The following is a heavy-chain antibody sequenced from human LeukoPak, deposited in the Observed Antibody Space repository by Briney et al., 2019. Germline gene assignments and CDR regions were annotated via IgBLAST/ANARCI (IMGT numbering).Heavy chain of an antibody. J-gene: IGHJ6*04. CDR1: GFTFSSYG. Sequence: GGSLRLSCAASGFTFSSYGMHWVRQASGKGLEWVAVIWYDGSNKYYADSVKGRFTISRDNSKNTLYLQMNSLRAEDTAVYHCARPYSSGWYFPLYYGMDVWGKGTTVTVSS. V-gene: IGHV3-33*01. D-gene: IGHD6-19*01. CDR2: IWYDGSNK. CDR3: ARPYSSGWYFPLYYGMDV.